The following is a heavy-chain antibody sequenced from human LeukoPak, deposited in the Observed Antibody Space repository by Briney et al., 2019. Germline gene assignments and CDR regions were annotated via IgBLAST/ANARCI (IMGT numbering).Heavy chain of an antibody. CDR3: ADTDLKQWLVQGGDY. V-gene: IGHV3-23*01. J-gene: IGHJ4*02. CDR1: GFTFSSYA. D-gene: IGHD6-19*01. Sequence: PGGSLRLSCAASGFTFSSYAMSWVPQAPGKGLEWVSAISGSGGSTYYADSVKGRFTISRDNSKNTLYLQMNSLRAEDTAVYYCADTDLKQWLVQGGDYWGQGTLVTVSS. CDR2: ISGSGGST.